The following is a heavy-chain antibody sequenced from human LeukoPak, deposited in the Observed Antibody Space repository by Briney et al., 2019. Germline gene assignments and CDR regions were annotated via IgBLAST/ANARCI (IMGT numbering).Heavy chain of an antibody. Sequence: SETLSLTRTVSGGSISSYYWSWIRQPPGKGLEWIGYIYYSGSTNYNPSLKSRVTISVDTSKNQFSLKLSSVTAADTAVYYCAKDSSTWGNLAGHFDSWGQGTLVTVSS. CDR1: GGSISSYY. J-gene: IGHJ4*02. CDR2: IYYSGST. V-gene: IGHV4-59*12. CDR3: AKDSSTWGNLAGHFDS. D-gene: IGHD6-13*01.